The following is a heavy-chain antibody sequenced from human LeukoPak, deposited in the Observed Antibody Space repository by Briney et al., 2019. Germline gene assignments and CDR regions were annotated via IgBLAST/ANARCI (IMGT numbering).Heavy chain of an antibody. CDR2: MNPNSGNT. Sequence: ASVKVSCKASGGTFSSYTISWVRQATGQGLEWMGWMNPNSGNTGYAQKFQGRVTMTRNTSISTAYMELSSLRSEDTAVYYCARSSFIAAAGYFYWGQGTLVTVSS. CDR3: ARSSFIAAAGYFY. V-gene: IGHV1-8*02. J-gene: IGHJ4*02. CDR1: GGTFSSYT. D-gene: IGHD6-13*01.